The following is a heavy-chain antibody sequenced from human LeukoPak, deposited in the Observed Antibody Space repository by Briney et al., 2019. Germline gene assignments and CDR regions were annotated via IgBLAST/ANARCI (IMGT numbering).Heavy chain of an antibody. CDR1: GGTFSSYA. D-gene: IGHD4-17*01. CDR2: IIPIFGTA. CDR3: ARGSWGDYPNFDY. Sequence: ASVKVSCRASGGTFSSYAISWARQAPGQGLEWMGGIIPIFGTANYAQKFQGRVTITADKSTSTAYMELSSLRSEDTAVYYCARGSWGDYPNFDYWGQGTLVTVSS. V-gene: IGHV1-69*06. J-gene: IGHJ4*02.